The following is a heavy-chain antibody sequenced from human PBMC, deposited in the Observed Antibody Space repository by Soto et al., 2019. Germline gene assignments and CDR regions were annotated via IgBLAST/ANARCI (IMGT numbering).Heavy chain of an antibody. CDR2: ITATGT. V-gene: IGHV3-23*01. CDR3: AKGMVPDQ. CDR1: GFNFRQYA. D-gene: IGHD6-13*01. Sequence: EVQLLESGGGFVQPGGSLRLSCAASGFNFRQYAMIWVRQAPGKWLEWVSAITATGTHYADSVKGRFTISRDSSKSTLYLDINNLRVEDTAVYYCAKGMVPDQWGQGTLITVSS. J-gene: IGHJ5*02.